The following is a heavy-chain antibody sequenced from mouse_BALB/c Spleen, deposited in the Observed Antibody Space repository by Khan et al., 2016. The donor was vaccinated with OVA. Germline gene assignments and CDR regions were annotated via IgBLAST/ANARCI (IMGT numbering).Heavy chain of an antibody. CDR1: GYTFTKYG. V-gene: IGHV9-3-1*01. D-gene: IGHD1-1*02. Sequence: QIQLVQSGPELKKPGETVKISCKASGYTFTKYGMNWVKQAPGKGLKWMGWINTYTGEPTYVDDFKGRFAFSLETSVSTAYLQINDLKDEDTATYFCASGGYWYFDVWGAGTTVTVSS. J-gene: IGHJ1*01. CDR2: INTYTGEP. CDR3: ASGGYWYFDV.